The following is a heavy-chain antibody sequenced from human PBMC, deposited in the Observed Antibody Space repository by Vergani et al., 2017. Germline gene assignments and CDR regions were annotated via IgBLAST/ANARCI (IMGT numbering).Heavy chain of an antibody. D-gene: IGHD4-17*01. CDR1: GYTFTGYY. CDR3: AREGDYANYYGMDV. Sequence: QVQLVQSGAEVKKPGASVKVSCKASGYTFTGYYMHWVRQAPGQGLEWMGWIIPIFGTANYAQKFQGRVTITADESTSTAYMELSSLRSEDTAVYYCAREGDYANYYGMDVWGQGTTVTVSS. V-gene: IGHV1-69*01. J-gene: IGHJ6*02. CDR2: IIPIFGTA.